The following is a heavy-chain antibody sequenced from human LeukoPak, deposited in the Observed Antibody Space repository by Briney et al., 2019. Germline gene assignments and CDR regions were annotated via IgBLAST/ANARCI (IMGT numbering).Heavy chain of an antibody. CDR3: ASSSTVGWFGNFDY. V-gene: IGHV4-59*01. CDR1: GGSISSYY. J-gene: IGHJ4*02. CDR2: IYFSGST. Sequence: SETLSLTCTVSGGSISSYYWSWIRQPPGKGLEWIGYIYFSGSTNYNPSLKSRVTISVDTSRNQFSLQLSSVTAADTAVYYCASSSTVGWFGNFDYWGQGTLVTVSS. D-gene: IGHD3-10*01.